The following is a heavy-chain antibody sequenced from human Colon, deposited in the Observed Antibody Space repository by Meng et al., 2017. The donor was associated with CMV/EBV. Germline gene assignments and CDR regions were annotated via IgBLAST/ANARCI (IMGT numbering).Heavy chain of an antibody. CDR3: AKDGQGWELLQYYYGMDV. Sequence: GGSLRLSCATSGFTFRSYGMHWVRQAPGKGLEWVAFIHYEGTNKYYADSVKGRFTISRDNSKNTLYLQMNSLRGEDTAVYYCAKDGQGWELLQYYYGMDVWGQGTTVTVSS. CDR1: GFTFRSYG. J-gene: IGHJ6*02. CDR2: IHYEGTNK. V-gene: IGHV3-30*02. D-gene: IGHD1-26*01.